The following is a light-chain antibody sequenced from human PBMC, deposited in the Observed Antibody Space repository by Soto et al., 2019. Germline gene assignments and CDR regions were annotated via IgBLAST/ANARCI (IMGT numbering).Light chain of an antibody. CDR3: TSWTTSTTMI. J-gene: IGLJ2*01. Sequence: QSVLTQPASVSGSPGQSITISCTGTSSEIGAYNFVPWYQQHPGKAPKLMLYDVNIRASGVSNRFSGSKSGNAASLTISGLQAEDEADYYCTSWTTSTTMIFGGGTKVTVL. CDR2: DVN. V-gene: IGLV2-14*03. CDR1: SSEIGAYNF.